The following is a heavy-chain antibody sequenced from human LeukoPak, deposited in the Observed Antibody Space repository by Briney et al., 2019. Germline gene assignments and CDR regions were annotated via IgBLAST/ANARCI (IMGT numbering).Heavy chain of an antibody. CDR2: ISAYNGNT. V-gene: IGHV1-18*01. D-gene: IGHD3-22*01. CDR1: GGTFSSYA. J-gene: IGHJ4*02. Sequence: GASVKVSCKASGGTFSSYAISWVRQAPGQGLEWMGWISAYNGNTNYAQKLQGRVTMTTDTSTSTAYMELRSLRSDDTAVYYCARDFNRESGYYYDSSGYYPNFDYWGQGTLVTVSS. CDR3: ARDFNRESGYYYDSSGYYPNFDY.